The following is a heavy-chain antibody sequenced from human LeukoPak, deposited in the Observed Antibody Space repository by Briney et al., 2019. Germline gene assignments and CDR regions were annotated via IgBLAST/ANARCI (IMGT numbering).Heavy chain of an antibody. V-gene: IGHV3-23*01. CDR2: IRGSGSGT. CDR3: AKDPWGSRGYFDY. Sequence: QSGGSLRLSCAASGFTFSRYAMIWVREAPGGGGECVSAIRGSGSGTYYADSVKGRFTIFRDNSKNTVYLRMNSLRAEDTGVYYCAKDPWGSRGYFDYWGQGTLVTVSS. J-gene: IGHJ4*02. D-gene: IGHD7-27*01. CDR1: GFTFSRYA.